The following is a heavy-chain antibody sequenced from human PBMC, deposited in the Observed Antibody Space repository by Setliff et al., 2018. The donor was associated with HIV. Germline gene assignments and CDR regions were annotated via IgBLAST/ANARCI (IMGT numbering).Heavy chain of an antibody. CDR3: ASVFGVRQAFDN. D-gene: IGHD3-10*02. V-gene: IGHV1-2*02. CDR2: IHPNRGGT. CDR1: GYTFSDYF. Sequence: GASVKVSCKASGYTFSDYFIHWVRQAPGQGLEWMGCIHPNRGGTNYAQKFQGRVTMTRDTSITTAYMELSRLSSDDTAVYYCASVFGVRQAFDNWGQGTLVTGSS. J-gene: IGHJ4*02.